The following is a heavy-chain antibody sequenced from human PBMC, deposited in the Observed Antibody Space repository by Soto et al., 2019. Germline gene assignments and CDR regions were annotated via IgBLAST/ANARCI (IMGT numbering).Heavy chain of an antibody. V-gene: IGHV3-53*04. Sequence: PGGSLRLSCAASGFTFGNYAMSWVRQAPGRGLQWVSLLYNGGATHYAASVKGRFTISSHSSQNTMFLQMNSLRTEDTATYYCVRGRYGSEIHWGQGTKVTVSS. D-gene: IGHD3-10*01. J-gene: IGHJ4*02. CDR1: GFTFGNYA. CDR2: LYNGGAT. CDR3: VRGRYGSEIH.